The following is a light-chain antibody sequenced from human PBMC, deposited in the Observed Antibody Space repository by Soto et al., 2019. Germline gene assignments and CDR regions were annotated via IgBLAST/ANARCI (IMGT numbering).Light chain of an antibody. CDR3: QQSYSTPTPPT. V-gene: IGKV1-39*01. Sequence: DIQMTQSPSSLSASVGDRVAITCRASQSITTHVNWYQQKPGKAPKLLIYAASIVQSGVPSRFSGSGSGTDFPLTISSLQPEDFATYYCQQSYSTPTPPTFGQGTKLEIK. CDR2: AAS. CDR1: QSITTH. J-gene: IGKJ2*01.